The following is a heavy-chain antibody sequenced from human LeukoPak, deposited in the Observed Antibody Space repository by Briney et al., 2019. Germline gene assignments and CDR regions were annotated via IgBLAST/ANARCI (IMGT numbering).Heavy chain of an antibody. CDR3: ARVYYYDSSGYSHTFDY. D-gene: IGHD3-22*01. J-gene: IGHJ4*02. V-gene: IGHV4-39*07. CDR1: GGSISSSSYY. CDR2: IYYSGST. Sequence: SETLSLTCTVSGGSISSSSYYWGWIRQPPGKGLEWIGSIYYSGSTYYNPSLKSRVTISVDTSKNQFSLKLSSVTAADTAVYYCARVYYYDSSGYSHTFDYWGQGTLVTVSS.